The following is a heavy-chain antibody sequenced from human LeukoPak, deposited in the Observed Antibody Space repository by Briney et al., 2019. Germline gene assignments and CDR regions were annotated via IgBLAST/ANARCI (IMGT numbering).Heavy chain of an antibody. J-gene: IGHJ4*02. CDR1: GFNFSNYW. V-gene: IGHV3-7*01. D-gene: IGHD2-15*01. Sequence: GGSLRLSCAVSGFNFSNYWMSWVRQAPGKGLEWVANIKHDGSEKYSVASVKGRFTISRDNAKNSVYLQMNTLRAEDTAVYYCARDLRGNIVVIVAADLSLDYWGQGTLVTVAS. CDR2: IKHDGSEK. CDR3: ARDLRGNIVVIVAADLSLDY.